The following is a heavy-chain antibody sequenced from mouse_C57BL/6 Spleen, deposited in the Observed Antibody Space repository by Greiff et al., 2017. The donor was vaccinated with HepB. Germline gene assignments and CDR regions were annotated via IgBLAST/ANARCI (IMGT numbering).Heavy chain of an antibody. Sequence: EVQLVESGGGLVKPGGSLKLSCAASGFTFSDYGMHWVRQAPEKGLEWVAYISSGSSTIYYADTVKGQFTISGDNAKNTVFLQMSSLRSEDTAMYYCARPYYYGSSWYFDVWGTGTTVTVSS. CDR1: GFTFSDYG. J-gene: IGHJ1*03. CDR3: ARPYYYGSSWYFDV. V-gene: IGHV5-17*01. D-gene: IGHD1-1*01. CDR2: ISSGSSTI.